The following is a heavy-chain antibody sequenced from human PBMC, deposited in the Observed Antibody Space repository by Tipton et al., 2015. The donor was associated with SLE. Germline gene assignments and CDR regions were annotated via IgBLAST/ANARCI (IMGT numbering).Heavy chain of an antibody. V-gene: IGHV4-59*11. D-gene: IGHD3-16*01. CDR3: TKVGGSGHFDY. CDR2: IYYSGST. Sequence: TLSLTCSVSNGSINSQYWSWIRQFPGKRLEWIGYIYYSGSTNYNPSLKSRVTMSVDTSKNQFSLNLRSVTAADTAVYYCTKVGGSGHFDYWGQGTLVTVSS. J-gene: IGHJ4*02. CDR1: NGSINSQY.